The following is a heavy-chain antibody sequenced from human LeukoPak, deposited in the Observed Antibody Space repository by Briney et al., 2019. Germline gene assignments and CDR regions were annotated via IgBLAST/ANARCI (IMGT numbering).Heavy chain of an antibody. V-gene: IGHV1-18*01. CDR2: ISAYNGNT. D-gene: IGHD3-3*01. CDR3: ASPYYDFWSGYLPGY. Sequence: ASVKISCKASGYTFASYGISWVRQAPGQGLEWMGWISAYNGNTNYAQKLQGRVTMTTDTSTSTAYIELRSLRSDDTAVYYCASPYYDFWSGYLPGYWGQGTLVTVSS. J-gene: IGHJ4*02. CDR1: GYTFASYG.